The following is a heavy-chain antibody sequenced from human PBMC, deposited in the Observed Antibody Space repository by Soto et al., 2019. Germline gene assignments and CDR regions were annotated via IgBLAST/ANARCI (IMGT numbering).Heavy chain of an antibody. J-gene: IGHJ6*02. Sequence: GESLKSSCKGSGYSFTSYWISWVRQMPVKGLEWMGRIDPSDSYTNYSPSFQGHVTISADKSISTAYLQWSSLKASDTAMYYCASSPRGYCSSTSCRELGNYYGMDVWGQGTTVTVSS. V-gene: IGHV5-10-1*01. CDR3: ASSPRGYCSSTSCRELGNYYGMDV. CDR1: GYSFTSYW. D-gene: IGHD2-2*01. CDR2: IDPSDSYT.